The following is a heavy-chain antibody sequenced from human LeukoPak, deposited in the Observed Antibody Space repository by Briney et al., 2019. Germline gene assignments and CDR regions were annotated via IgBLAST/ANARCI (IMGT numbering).Heavy chain of an antibody. Sequence: GGSLRLSCAASGFTFSSYWMHWVRQAPGKGLVWVSRINSDGSSTSYADSVKGRFTISRDNAKNTLYLQMNSLGAEDTAVYYCARRGAVSYAFDIWGQGTMVTVSS. CDR1: GFTFSSYW. J-gene: IGHJ3*02. V-gene: IGHV3-74*01. D-gene: IGHD3-10*01. CDR3: ARRGAVSYAFDI. CDR2: INSDGSST.